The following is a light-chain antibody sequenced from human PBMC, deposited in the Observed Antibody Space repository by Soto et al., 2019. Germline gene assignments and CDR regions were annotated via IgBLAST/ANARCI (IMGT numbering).Light chain of an antibody. V-gene: IGKV3-20*01. CDR3: QQTYSRPYD. Sequence: EIVLTQSPGTLSLAPGEGATLSCRASQSVKSSYLAWYQQKPGQAPRLLIFGTSNRATGIPDRFRGGGSGTDFTLTISSLEPEDLATYHCQQTYSRPYDFALGT. CDR1: QSVKSSY. CDR2: GTS. J-gene: IGKJ2*01.